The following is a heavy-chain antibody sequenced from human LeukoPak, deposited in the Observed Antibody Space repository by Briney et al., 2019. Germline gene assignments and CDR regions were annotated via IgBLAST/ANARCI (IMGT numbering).Heavy chain of an antibody. D-gene: IGHD3-9*01. CDR2: IYHSGST. CDR3: ARHFPYYDILTGRNYYYYMDV. CDR1: GYSISSGYY. J-gene: IGHJ6*03. V-gene: IGHV4-38-2*01. Sequence: PSETLSLTCAVSGYSISSGYYWGWIRQPPGKGLEWIGGIYHSGSTYYNPSHKSRVTISVDTSKNQFSLKLSSVTAADTAVYYCARHFPYYDILTGRNYYYYMDVWGKGATVTVSS.